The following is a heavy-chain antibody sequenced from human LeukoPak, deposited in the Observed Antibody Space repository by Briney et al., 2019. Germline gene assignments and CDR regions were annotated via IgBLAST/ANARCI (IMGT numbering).Heavy chain of an antibody. CDR3: ARMTTVRNYMDV. V-gene: IGHV1-18*01. J-gene: IGHJ6*03. CDR2: ISAYNGNT. Sequence: ASVKVSCKASGYIFTSYGISWVRQAPGQGLEWMGWISAYNGNTNYAQKLQGRVTMTTDTSTSTAYMELRSLRSDDTAVYYCARMTTVRNYMDVWGKGTTVTISS. D-gene: IGHD4-11*01. CDR1: GYIFTSYG.